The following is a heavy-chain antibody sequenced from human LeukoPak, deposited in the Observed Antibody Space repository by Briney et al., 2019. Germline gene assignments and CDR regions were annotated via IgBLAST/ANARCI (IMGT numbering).Heavy chain of an antibody. Sequence: GRSLRLSCAASGFTFSSYGMHWVRQAPGKGLEWVAVIWYDGSNKYYADSVKGRFTISRDNAKNSLYLQMNSLRAEDTAVYYCARDPWGSSSYWGQGILVTVSS. CDR3: ARDPWGSSSY. J-gene: IGHJ4*02. D-gene: IGHD6-6*01. V-gene: IGHV3-33*01. CDR2: IWYDGSNK. CDR1: GFTFSSYG.